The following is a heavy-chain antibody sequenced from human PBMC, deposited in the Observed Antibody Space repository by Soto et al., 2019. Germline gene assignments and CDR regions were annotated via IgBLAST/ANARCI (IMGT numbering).Heavy chain of an antibody. D-gene: IGHD3-10*01. V-gene: IGHV1-69*13. J-gene: IGHJ6*02. CDR1: GGTFSSYA. CDR2: IIPIFGTA. CDR3: ARGNYYGSGSYYNENYYYYGMDV. Sequence: SVKVSCKASGGTFSSYAISWVRQAPGQGLEWMGGIIPIFGTANYARKFQGRVTITADESTSTAYMELSSLRSEDTAVYYCARGNYYGSGSYYNENYYYYGMDVWGQGTTVTVSS.